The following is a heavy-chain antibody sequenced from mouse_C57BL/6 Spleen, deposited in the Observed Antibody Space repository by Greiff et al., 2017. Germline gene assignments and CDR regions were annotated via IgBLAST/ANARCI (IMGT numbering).Heavy chain of an antibody. D-gene: IGHD2-13*01. J-gene: IGHJ2*01. CDR2: INPNNGGT. V-gene: IGHV1-18*01. Sequence: VHVKQSGAELVKPGASVKMSCKASGYTFTTYPIEWMKQNHGKSLEWIGDINPNNGGTIYNQKFKGKATLTVDKSSSTAYMELRSLTSEDTAVYYCARGDSFPFDYWGQGTTLTVSS. CDR1: GYTFTTYP. CDR3: ARGDSFPFDY.